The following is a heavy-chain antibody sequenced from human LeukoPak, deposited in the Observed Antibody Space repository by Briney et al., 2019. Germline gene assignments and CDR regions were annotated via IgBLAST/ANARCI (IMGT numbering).Heavy chain of an antibody. CDR3: AGILIAAAEGRWFDP. V-gene: IGHV4-59*01. Sequence: PSETLSLTCTVSGGSISSYYWSWIRQPPGKGLEWIGYIYYSGSTNYNPSLKSRVTISVDTSKNQFSLKLSSVTAADTAVYYCAGILIAAAEGRWFDPWGQGTLVTVSS. CDR2: IYYSGST. D-gene: IGHD6-13*01. CDR1: GGSISSYY. J-gene: IGHJ5*02.